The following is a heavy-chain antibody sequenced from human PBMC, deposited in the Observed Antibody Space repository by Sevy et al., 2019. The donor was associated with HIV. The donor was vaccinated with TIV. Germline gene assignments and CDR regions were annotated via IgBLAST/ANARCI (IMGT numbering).Heavy chain of an antibody. V-gene: IGHV1-24*01. J-gene: IGHJ4*02. CDR1: GSTLTEFS. CDR2: FDPEDGER. D-gene: IGHD3-22*01. CDR3: ATTKEYYDSSGYPFDS. Sequence: ASVKVSCKVPGSTLTEFSMHWVRQAPGKGLEWMGTFDPEDGERIYSQKFQVRFTMTEDTSTHTAYMELNSLGSEDTAVYYCATTKEYYDSSGYPFDSWGQGTLVTVSS.